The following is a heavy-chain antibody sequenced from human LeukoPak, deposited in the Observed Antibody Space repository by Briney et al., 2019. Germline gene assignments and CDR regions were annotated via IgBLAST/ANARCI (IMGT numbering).Heavy chain of an antibody. J-gene: IGHJ4*02. CDR1: GFTFSSYA. Sequence: QTGGSLRLSCAASGFTFSSYAMTWVRQPPGKGLGGVSSITGSAANTYYADSVKGRFTISRDNSKNTLYLQMNSLRAEDTAVYYCAKLYSGTSGLYNFDYWGQGTLVTVSS. CDR2: ITGSAANT. CDR3: AKLYSGTSGLYNFDY. V-gene: IGHV3-23*01. D-gene: IGHD1-26*01.